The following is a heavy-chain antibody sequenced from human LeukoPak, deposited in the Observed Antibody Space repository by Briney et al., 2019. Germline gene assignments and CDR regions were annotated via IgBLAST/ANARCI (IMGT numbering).Heavy chain of an antibody. CDR3: TTYEYYYYGVDV. D-gene: IGHD3-3*01. V-gene: IGHV3-15*01. J-gene: IGHJ6*02. CDR1: GFTFSNAW. Sequence: GGSLRLSCAASGFTFSNAWMSWVRQAPGKGLEWVGRIKSKTDGGTTDYAAPVKGRFTISRDDSKNTLYLQMNSLKTEDTAVYYCTTYEYYYYGVDVWGQGTTVTVSS. CDR2: IKSKTDGGTT.